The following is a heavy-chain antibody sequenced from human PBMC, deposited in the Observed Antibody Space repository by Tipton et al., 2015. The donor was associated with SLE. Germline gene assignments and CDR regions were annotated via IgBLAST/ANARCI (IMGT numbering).Heavy chain of an antibody. Sequence: GSLRLSCAASEFTFSSYWMTWVRQAPGKGLEWVASIKQDGSEIRYVDSVKGRFTISRDNAKNSPYLQMNSLRAEDTAVYYCARDLNWDYYFDYWGQGTLVTVSS. D-gene: IGHD7-27*01. CDR3: ARDLNWDYYFDY. CDR1: EFTFSSYW. J-gene: IGHJ4*02. V-gene: IGHV3-7*01. CDR2: IKQDGSEI.